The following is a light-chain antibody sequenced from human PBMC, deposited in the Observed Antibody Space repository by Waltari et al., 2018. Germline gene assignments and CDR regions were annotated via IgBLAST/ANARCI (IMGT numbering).Light chain of an antibody. CDR3: HQYYDTPLT. CDR2: GAS. Sequence: DIVMTQSPDSLAVSLGERATINCKSSQSVFYTSNTKNYLSWYQVKPGQPPKLLIHGASTRQSGVPDRFSGSGSGTDFTLTISSLQAEDVAVYYCHQYYDTPLTFGGGTKVEIK. V-gene: IGKV4-1*01. CDR1: QSVFYTSNTKNY. J-gene: IGKJ4*01.